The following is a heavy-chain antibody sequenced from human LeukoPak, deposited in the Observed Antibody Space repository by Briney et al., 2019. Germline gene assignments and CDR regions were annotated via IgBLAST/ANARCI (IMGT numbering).Heavy chain of an antibody. J-gene: IGHJ6*02. CDR1: GGSIRGCY. CDR2: IHYSGRA. CDR3: ARFGVDYDMGV. D-gene: IGHD3-16*01. V-gene: IGHV4-59*01. Sequence: SETLSLTCTVSGGSIRGCYWTWVRQPPGEGREWIGQIHYSGRADYNPSLKSRITISVDTSKNQMSLKLTSVTAADTAMYYCARFGVDYDMGVWGQGTTVTVSS.